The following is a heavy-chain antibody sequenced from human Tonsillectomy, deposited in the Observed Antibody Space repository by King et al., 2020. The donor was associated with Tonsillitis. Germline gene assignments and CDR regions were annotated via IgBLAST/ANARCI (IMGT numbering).Heavy chain of an antibody. CDR1: GFTFSSYS. Sequence: VQLVESGGGLVKPGGSLRLSCTASGFTFSSYSMNWVRQAPGKGLEWVSSISSSSGYIYYTDSVKGRFTISRDNAKNSLYLQMNSLRAEDTAVYYCARSPAAAIGNDYWGQGTLVTVSS. CDR2: ISSSSGYI. D-gene: IGHD2-2*01. CDR3: ARSPAAAIGNDY. V-gene: IGHV3-21*01. J-gene: IGHJ4*02.